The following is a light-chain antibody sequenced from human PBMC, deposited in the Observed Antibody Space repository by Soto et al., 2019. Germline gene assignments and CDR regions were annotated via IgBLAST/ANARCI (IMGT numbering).Light chain of an antibody. CDR1: QDIRSY. CDR3: QQGYTSRWT. Sequence: DIQMTQSPSSLSASVGDRVTITCRAGQDIRSYLNWYQQKPGKAPQLLIYATSFLQIGVPSRFSASGSGTDVSLVITDLQLEDSATYYCQQGYTSRWTSGQGTKVEI. V-gene: IGKV1-39*01. CDR2: ATS. J-gene: IGKJ1*01.